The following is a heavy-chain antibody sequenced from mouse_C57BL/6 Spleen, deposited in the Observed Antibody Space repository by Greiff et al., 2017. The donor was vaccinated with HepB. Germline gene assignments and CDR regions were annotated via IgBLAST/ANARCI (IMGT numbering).Heavy chain of an antibody. Sequence: EVQLVESGGGLVQPGGSLKLSCAASGFTFSDYYMYWVRQTPEKRLEWVAYISNGGGSTYYPDTVKGRFTISRDNAKNTLYLQMSRLKSEDTAMYYCARPEGYYAMDYWGQGTSVTVSS. J-gene: IGHJ4*01. CDR2: ISNGGGST. V-gene: IGHV5-12*01. CDR3: ARPEGYYAMDY. CDR1: GFTFSDYY.